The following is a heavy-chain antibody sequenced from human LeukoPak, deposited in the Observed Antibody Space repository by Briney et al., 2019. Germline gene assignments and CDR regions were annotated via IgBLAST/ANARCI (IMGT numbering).Heavy chain of an antibody. CDR3: ARGVGRYCSGGSCRNDAFDI. Sequence: SVKVSCKASGGTFSSYAISWVRQAPGQGLEWMGGIIPIFGTANYAQKFQGRVTITADKSTSTAYMELSSLRSEDTAVYYCARGVGRYCSGGSCRNDAFDIWGQGTMVTVSS. V-gene: IGHV1-69*06. CDR1: GGTFSSYA. J-gene: IGHJ3*02. CDR2: IIPIFGTA. D-gene: IGHD2-15*01.